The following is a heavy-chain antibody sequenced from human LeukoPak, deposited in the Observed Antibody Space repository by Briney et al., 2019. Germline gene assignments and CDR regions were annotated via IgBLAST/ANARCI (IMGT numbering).Heavy chain of an antibody. CDR1: GYTFTSYG. J-gene: IGHJ4*02. V-gene: IGHV1-69*04. CDR3: ARENSEEPYYFDY. D-gene: IGHD1-14*01. Sequence: SVKVSCKASGYTFTSYGISWVRQAPGQGLEWMGRIIPILGIANYAQKFQGRVTVTADKSTSTAYMELSSLRSEDTAVYYCARENSEEPYYFDYWGQGTLVTVSS. CDR2: IIPILGIA.